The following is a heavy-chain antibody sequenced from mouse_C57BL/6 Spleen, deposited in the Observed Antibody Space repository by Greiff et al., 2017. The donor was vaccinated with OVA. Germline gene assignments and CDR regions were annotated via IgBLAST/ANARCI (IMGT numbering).Heavy chain of an antibody. V-gene: IGHV1-55*01. CDR1: GYTFTSYW. Sequence: QVQLQQPGAELVKPGASVKMSCKASGYTFTSYWITWVKQRPGQGLEWIGDIYPGSGSTNYNEKFKSKATLTVDTSSSTAYMQLSSLTSEDSAVYYCATVDLLPRDYYSMDYWGQGTSVTVSS. J-gene: IGHJ4*01. CDR2: IYPGSGST. D-gene: IGHD5-5*01. CDR3: ATVDLLPRDYYSMDY.